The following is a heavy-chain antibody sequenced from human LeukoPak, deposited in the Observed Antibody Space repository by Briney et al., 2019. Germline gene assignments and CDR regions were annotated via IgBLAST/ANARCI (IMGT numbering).Heavy chain of an antibody. Sequence: PSETLSLTCTVSGASVSSGSHYWSWIRQPPGKGLEWIGYIFYSGSTNYNPSLKSRVTMSVDTSKDQFSLKLNSVTAADTAVYYCARDRFALTFDYWGQGILVTVSS. V-gene: IGHV4-61*01. J-gene: IGHJ4*02. CDR3: ARDRFALTFDY. D-gene: IGHD3-16*01. CDR2: IFYSGST. CDR1: GASVSSGSHY.